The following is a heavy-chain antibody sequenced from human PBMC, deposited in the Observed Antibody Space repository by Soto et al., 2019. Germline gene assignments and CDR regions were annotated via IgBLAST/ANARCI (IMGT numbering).Heavy chain of an antibody. V-gene: IGHV1-24*01. CDR1: GYTLTELS. CDR2: FDPEDVET. CDR3: ATDSPIAAPGTFYYYYGMDV. Sequence: QVQLVQSGAEVKKPGASVKVSCKISGYTLTELSMHWVRQAPGKGLEWMGGFDPEDVETIYAQKFQGRVTMTEDTATDTAYMELSSLKSDDTAVYYCATDSPIAAPGTFYYYYGMDVWGQGTTVTVSS. D-gene: IGHD6-13*01. J-gene: IGHJ6*02.